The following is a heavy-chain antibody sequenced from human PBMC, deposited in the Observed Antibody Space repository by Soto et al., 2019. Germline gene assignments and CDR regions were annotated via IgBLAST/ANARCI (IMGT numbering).Heavy chain of an antibody. CDR3: ARKFGPSSGGYYYYGMDV. Sequence: QVQLVESGGGVVQPGRSLRLSCAASGFTFSSYGMHWVRQAPGKGLEWVAVIWYDGSNKYYADSVKGRFTISRDNSTNTLYLQMNSLRAEDTAVYYCARKFGPSSGGYYYYGMDVWGQGTTVTVSS. CDR1: GFTFSSYG. D-gene: IGHD3-16*01. CDR2: IWYDGSNK. J-gene: IGHJ6*02. V-gene: IGHV3-33*01.